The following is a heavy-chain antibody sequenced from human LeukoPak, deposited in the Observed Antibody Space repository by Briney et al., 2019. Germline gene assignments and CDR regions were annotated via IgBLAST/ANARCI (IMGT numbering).Heavy chain of an antibody. Sequence: GASVKVSCKASGYTFTSYGINWVRQAPGQGLEWMGWISAYNSNTNYAQKLQGRVTMTTDTSTSTAYMELRSLRSDDTAVYYCARDCSSTSCRIAIGYWGQGTLVTVSS. J-gene: IGHJ4*02. CDR3: ARDCSSTSCRIAIGY. CDR1: GYTFTSYG. V-gene: IGHV1-18*01. CDR2: ISAYNSNT. D-gene: IGHD2-2*01.